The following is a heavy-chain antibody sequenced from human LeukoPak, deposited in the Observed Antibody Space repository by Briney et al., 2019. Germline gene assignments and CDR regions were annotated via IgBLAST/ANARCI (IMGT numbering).Heavy chain of an antibody. J-gene: IGHJ4*02. V-gene: IGHV3-20*04. CDR1: GFTFDDYG. D-gene: IGHD3-10*01. CDR2: INWNGGST. CDR3: AKDPDYYGSGSGDY. Sequence: GGSLRLSCAASGFTFDDYGMSWVRQAPGKGLEWVSGINWNGGSTGYADSVKGRFTISGDNSKNTLYLQMNSLRAEDTAVYYCAKDPDYYGSGSGDYWGQGTLVTVSS.